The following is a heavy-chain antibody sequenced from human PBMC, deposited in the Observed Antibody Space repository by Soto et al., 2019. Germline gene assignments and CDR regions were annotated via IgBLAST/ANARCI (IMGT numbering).Heavy chain of an antibody. D-gene: IGHD3-22*01. V-gene: IGHV3-30-3*01. CDR2: ISYDGSNK. J-gene: IGHJ4*02. CDR3: AREGVGYYYDSSGYERGLGY. Sequence: LEWVAVISYDGSNKYYADSVKGRFTISRDNSKNTLYLQMNSLRAEDTAVYYCAREGVGYYYDSSGYERGLGYWGQGTLVTVSS.